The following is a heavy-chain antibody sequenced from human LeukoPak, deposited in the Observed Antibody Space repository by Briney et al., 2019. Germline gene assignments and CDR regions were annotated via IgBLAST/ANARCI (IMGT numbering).Heavy chain of an antibody. V-gene: IGHV1-69*13. D-gene: IGHD3-22*01. J-gene: IGHJ5*02. CDR3: ARVSDLDYYDSSGPNWFDP. CDR2: IIPIFGTA. CDR1: GGTFSSYA. Sequence: ASVKVSCKASGGTFSSYAISWVRQAPGQGLEWMGGIIPIFGTANYAQKFQGRVTITADESTSTAYMELSSLRSEDTAVYYCARVSDLDYYDSSGPNWFDPWGQGTLVTVSS.